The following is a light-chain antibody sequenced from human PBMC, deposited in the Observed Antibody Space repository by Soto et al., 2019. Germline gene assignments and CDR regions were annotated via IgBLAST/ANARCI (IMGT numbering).Light chain of an antibody. CDR1: RDIGNY. CDR2: DAS. Sequence: DIQMTQSPSSLSASVGDRITITCQASRDIGNYLNWYQQEPGKAPKLLIYDASTLESGVPSRFSGSGSGTDFTFTISSLQPEDFATYYCQQYDNLPITFGQGTRLEIK. CDR3: QQYDNLPIT. V-gene: IGKV1-33*01. J-gene: IGKJ5*01.